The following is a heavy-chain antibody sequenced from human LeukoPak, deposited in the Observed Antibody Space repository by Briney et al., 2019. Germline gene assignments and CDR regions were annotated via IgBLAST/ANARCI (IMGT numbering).Heavy chain of an antibody. CDR2: ISAYNGNT. Sequence: ASVKVSCKASGYTFTSYGISWVRQAPGQGLEWMGWISAYNGNTNYAQKLQGRVTMTTDTSTSTAYMELRSLRSDDTAVYYCARYTRHGIAAAGTRWFDPWGQGTLVTVSS. CDR3: ARYTRHGIAAAGTRWFDP. J-gene: IGHJ5*02. D-gene: IGHD6-13*01. CDR1: GYTFTSYG. V-gene: IGHV1-18*01.